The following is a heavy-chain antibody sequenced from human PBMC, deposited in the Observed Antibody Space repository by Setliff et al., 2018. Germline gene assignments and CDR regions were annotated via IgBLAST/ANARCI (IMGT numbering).Heavy chain of an antibody. D-gene: IGHD4-4*01. CDR2: IMPVLQAA. CDR1: GYTFTGYF. V-gene: IGHV1-69*13. CDR3: ASRPSTYKWSYYFYYMDV. Sequence: SVKVSCKTSGYTFTGYFIHWVRQAPGQGLEWMGGIMPVLQAASYALKLQGRVTITADESTSTAYMELSGLRSEDTAVYYCASRPSTYKWSYYFYYMDVWGQGTTVTVSS. J-gene: IGHJ6*03.